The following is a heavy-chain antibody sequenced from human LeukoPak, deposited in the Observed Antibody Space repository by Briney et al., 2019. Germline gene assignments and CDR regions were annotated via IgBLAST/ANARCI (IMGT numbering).Heavy chain of an antibody. CDR3: AKGCIAAAGTRNAFDI. J-gene: IGHJ3*02. Sequence: GGSLRLSCAASGFTFSSYGMHWVRQAPGKGLEWVAVISYDGSNKYYADSVKGRFTISRDNSKNTLYLQMNSLRAEDTAVYYCAKGCIAAAGTRNAFDIWGQGTMVTVSS. D-gene: IGHD6-13*01. V-gene: IGHV3-30*18. CDR1: GFTFSSYG. CDR2: ISYDGSNK.